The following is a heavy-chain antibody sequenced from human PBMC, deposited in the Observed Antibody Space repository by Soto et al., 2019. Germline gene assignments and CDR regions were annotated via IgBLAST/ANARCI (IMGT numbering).Heavy chain of an antibody. CDR1: GDSITSAVSY. V-gene: IGHV4-30-4*01. Sequence: QVQLQESGPGLVKPSQTLSLTCTVSGDSITSAVSYWTWIRQSPGMGLDWIAYIYHSGTTYYNPSLKSRLTLSVDTSNNQFSLNLNSVTAADTALYDCARGQQHITGTPFASWGQGTLVTVSS. CDR2: IYHSGTT. J-gene: IGHJ4*02. CDR3: ARGQQHITGTPFAS. D-gene: IGHD2-8*02.